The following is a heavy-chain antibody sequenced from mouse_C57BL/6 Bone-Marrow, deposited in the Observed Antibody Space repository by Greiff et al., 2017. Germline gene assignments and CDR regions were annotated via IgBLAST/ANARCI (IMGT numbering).Heavy chain of an antibody. J-gene: IGHJ2*01. Sequence: VKLMESGAELARPGASVKLSCKASGYTFTSYGISWVKQRTGQGLEWIGEIYPRSGNTYYNEKFTGKATLTADKSSSTAYMELRSLTAEDSAVYFCARENYYGSSSYYFDYWGQGTTLTVSS. CDR1: GYTFTSYG. CDR3: ARENYYGSSSYYFDY. V-gene: IGHV1-81*01. D-gene: IGHD1-1*01. CDR2: IYPRSGNT.